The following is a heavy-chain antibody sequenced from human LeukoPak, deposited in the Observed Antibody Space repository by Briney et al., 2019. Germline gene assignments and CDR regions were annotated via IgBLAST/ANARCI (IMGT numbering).Heavy chain of an antibody. D-gene: IGHD3-10*01. Sequence: VASVKVSCKASGGTFSSYAISWVRQAPGQGLEWMGGIIPIFGTANYAQKFQGRVTITADKSTSTAYMELSSLRSEDTAVYYCHKGSGRSITAGALWGEGTLVTVSS. J-gene: IGHJ4*02. CDR2: IIPIFGTA. CDR1: GGTFSSYA. CDR3: HKGSGRSITAGAL. V-gene: IGHV1-69*06.